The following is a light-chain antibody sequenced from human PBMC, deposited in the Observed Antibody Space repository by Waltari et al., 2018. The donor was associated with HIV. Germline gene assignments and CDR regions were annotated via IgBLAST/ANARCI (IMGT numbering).Light chain of an antibody. J-gene: IGLJ3*02. V-gene: IGLV1-44*01. CDR3: ATWDDSLNSPV. CDR1: SSNIGSYP. CDR2: GNN. Sequence: QSVLTQSPSASGTPGQRVTISCSGGSSNIGSYPVSWYQQFPGTAPKRLIYGNNQRPSGVHARFSGSKSRTSASLAISGLQSEEESDYYGATWDDSLNSPVFGGGTKLTVL.